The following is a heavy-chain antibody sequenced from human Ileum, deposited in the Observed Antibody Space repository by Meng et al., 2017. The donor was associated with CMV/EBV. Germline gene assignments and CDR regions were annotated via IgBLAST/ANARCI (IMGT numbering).Heavy chain of an antibody. Sequence: VSGGSISSGGYYWSWSRQPAGKGLEWIARLYTSGSTTYNPSLKSRVTISVDSSKNQFSLRLSSVTAADTAVYYCARDLGDANWFDPWGQGTLVTVSS. CDR1: GGSISSGGYY. D-gene: IGHD4-17*01. CDR3: ARDLGDANWFDP. J-gene: IGHJ5*02. V-gene: IGHV4-61*02. CDR2: LYTSGST.